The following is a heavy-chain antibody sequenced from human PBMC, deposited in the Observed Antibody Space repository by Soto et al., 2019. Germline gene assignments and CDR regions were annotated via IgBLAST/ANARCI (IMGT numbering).Heavy chain of an antibody. CDR2: ISSSSSYI. Sequence: GGSLRLSCAASGFTCSSYSMNLVRQAPGKGLEWVSSISSSSSYIYYADSVKGRFTISRDNAKNSLYLQMNSLRAEDTAVYYCARDSGTNYFDYWGQGTLVTVSS. J-gene: IGHJ4*02. CDR3: ARDSGTNYFDY. V-gene: IGHV3-21*01. D-gene: IGHD1-1*01. CDR1: GFTCSSYS.